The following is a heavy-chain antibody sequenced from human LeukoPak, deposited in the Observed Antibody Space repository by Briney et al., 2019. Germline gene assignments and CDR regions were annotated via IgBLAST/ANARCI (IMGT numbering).Heavy chain of an antibody. D-gene: IGHD6-13*01. Sequence: GRPLRLSCSASGFPFSSYAMPGVRQAPGKGLEGVAALWYEGSEQYYADSVKGRFTISRDKSKKTLYLQMNSLRDEDTAVYYCAKRRVAAGSPHGYGLEIWGEGTTVTASS. J-gene: IGHJ3*02. V-gene: IGHV3-33*03. CDR2: LWYEGSEQ. CDR1: GFPFSSYA. CDR3: AKRRVAAGSPHGYGLEI.